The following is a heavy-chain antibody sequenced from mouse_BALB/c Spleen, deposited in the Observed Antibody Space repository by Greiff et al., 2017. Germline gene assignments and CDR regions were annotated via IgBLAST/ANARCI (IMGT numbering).Heavy chain of an antibody. CDR2: ISSGGST. V-gene: IGHV5-6-5*01. Sequence: EVMLVESGGGLVKPGGSLKLSCAASGFTFSSYAMSWVRQTPEKRLEWVASISSGGSTYYPDSVKGRFTISRDNARNILYLQMSSLRSEDTAMYYCARGSYGGDYWGQGTTLTVSS. CDR1: GFTFSSYA. CDR3: ARGSYGGDY. D-gene: IGHD1-1*01. J-gene: IGHJ2*01.